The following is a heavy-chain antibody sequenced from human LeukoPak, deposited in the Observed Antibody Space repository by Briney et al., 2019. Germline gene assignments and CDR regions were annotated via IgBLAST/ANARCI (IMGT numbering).Heavy chain of an antibody. CDR3: AKKAMADHYFDY. Sequence: PGGSLRLSCAASGFTFSSYGMHWVRQAPGKGLEWVAVISYDGSNKYYADSVKGRFTISRDNSKNTPYLQMNSLRAEDTAVYYCAKKAMADHYFDYWGQGTLVTVSS. CDR2: ISYDGSNK. V-gene: IGHV3-30*18. CDR1: GFTFSSYG. D-gene: IGHD5-18*01. J-gene: IGHJ4*02.